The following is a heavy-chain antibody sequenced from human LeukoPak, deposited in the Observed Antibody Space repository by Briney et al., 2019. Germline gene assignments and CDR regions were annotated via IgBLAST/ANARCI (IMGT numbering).Heavy chain of an antibody. CDR3: TRGQGLYY. CDR1: GFTFSDST. CDR2: IRRKVYGGTA. Sequence: GGSLRLSCEASGFTFSDSTMSWYRQAPGKGLEWVGFIRRKVYGGTAEYAASVKGRFTISRDDSKSIAYLQMDSLKIEDSAVYYCTRGQGLYYWGQGTLVIVSS. V-gene: IGHV3-49*03. D-gene: IGHD3/OR15-3a*01. J-gene: IGHJ4*02.